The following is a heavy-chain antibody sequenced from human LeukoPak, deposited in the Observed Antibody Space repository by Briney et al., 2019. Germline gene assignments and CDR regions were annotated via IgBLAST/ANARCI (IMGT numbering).Heavy chain of an antibody. J-gene: IGHJ4*02. CDR2: IIPICGTG. CDR3: ARGRDIVVVPAAIGFLRYFDY. D-gene: IGHD2-2*01. Sequence: EASVKVSCKASGCTFSSYAISGVRQAPGQGLDWMGGIIPICGTGNYAQRFQGRVTITTDESTSTAYMELSSMRSEDTAVYYCARGRDIVVVPAAIGFLRYFDYWSQGTLVTVSS. V-gene: IGHV1-69*05. CDR1: GCTFSSYA.